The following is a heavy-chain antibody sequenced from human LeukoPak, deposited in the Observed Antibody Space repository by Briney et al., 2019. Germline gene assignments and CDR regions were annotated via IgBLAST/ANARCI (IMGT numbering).Heavy chain of an antibody. J-gene: IGHJ5*02. CDR3: ARDHIGYCSGGSCYA. CDR1: GFTFSSHS. V-gene: IGHV3-7*01. D-gene: IGHD2-15*01. CDR2: IKQDGSEK. Sequence: GGSLRLSCAASGFTFSSHSMNWVRQAPGKGLEWVANIKQDGSEKYYVDSVKGRFTISRDNAKNSLYLQMNSLRAEDTAVYYCARDHIGYCSGGSCYAWGQGTLVTVSS.